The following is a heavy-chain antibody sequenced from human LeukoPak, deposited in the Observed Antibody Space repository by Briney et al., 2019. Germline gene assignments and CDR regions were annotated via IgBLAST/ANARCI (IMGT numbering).Heavy chain of an antibody. CDR3: ARARYYYDSSGYFYFDY. Sequence: SETLSLTCTVSGGSISSSNYYWGWIRQPPGKGLEWIGSIYYSGSTYYNPSLKSRVTISVDTSKNQFSLKLNSVTAADTAVYYCARARYYYDSSGYFYFDYWGQGTLVTVSS. V-gene: IGHV4-39*01. CDR2: IYYSGST. J-gene: IGHJ4*02. D-gene: IGHD3-22*01. CDR1: GGSISSSNYY.